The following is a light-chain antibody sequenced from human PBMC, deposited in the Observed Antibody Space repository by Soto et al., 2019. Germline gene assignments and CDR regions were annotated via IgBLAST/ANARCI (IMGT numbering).Light chain of an antibody. V-gene: IGLV1-51*01. CDR3: GTWETRLSAGV. CDR2: DNN. CDR1: RSNIGNNY. Sequence: QSVLTQPPSVSAAPGQKVTISCSGSRSNIGNNYVSWYQQLPGAAPKLLIYDNNKRPSGIPDRFSGSKSGTSATLGITGLQTGDEADYYCGTWETRLSAGVFGSGTKLTVL. J-gene: IGLJ1*01.